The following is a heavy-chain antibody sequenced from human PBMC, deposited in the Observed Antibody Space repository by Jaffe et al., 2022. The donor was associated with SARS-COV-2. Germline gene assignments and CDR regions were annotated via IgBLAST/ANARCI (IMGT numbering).Heavy chain of an antibody. CDR3: AKSGLGDSPFGELQGHYYYGMDV. CDR2: ISGSGGST. D-gene: IGHD3-10*01. V-gene: IGHV3-23*01. Sequence: EVQLLESGGGLVQPGGSLRLSCAASGFTFSSYAMSWVRQAPGKGLEWVSAISGSGGSTYYADSVKGRFTISRDNSKNTLYLQMNSLRAEDTAVYYCAKSGLGDSPFGELQGHYYYGMDVWGQGTTVTVSS. CDR1: GFTFSSYA. J-gene: IGHJ6*02.